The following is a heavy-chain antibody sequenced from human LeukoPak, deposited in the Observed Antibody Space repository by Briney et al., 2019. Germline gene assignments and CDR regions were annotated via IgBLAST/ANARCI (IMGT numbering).Heavy chain of an antibody. J-gene: IGHJ3*02. D-gene: IGHD3-22*01. CDR2: MNPNSGNT. V-gene: IGHV1-8*01. CDR1: GYTFTSYD. Sequence: ASVKVSCKASGYTFTSYDINWVRQATGQELEWMGWMNPNSGNTGYAQKFQGRVTMTRNTSISTAYMELSSLRSEDTAVYYCARSYYYDSSGRTDAFDIWGQGTMVTVSS. CDR3: ARSYYYDSSGRTDAFDI.